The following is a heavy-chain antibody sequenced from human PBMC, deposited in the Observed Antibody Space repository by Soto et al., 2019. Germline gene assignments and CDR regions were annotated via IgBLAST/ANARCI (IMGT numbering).Heavy chain of an antibody. CDR3: ARGAGSGWKDWFDP. D-gene: IGHD6-19*01. V-gene: IGHV3-53*01. CDR2: IYSGGST. Sequence: EVQLVESGGGLIQPGGSLGLSCAASGFTVSSNYMSWVRQAPGKGLEWVSVIYSGGSTYYADSVKGRFTISRDNSKNTLYLQMNSLRAEDTAVYYCARGAGSGWKDWFDPWGQGTLVTVSS. J-gene: IGHJ5*02. CDR1: GFTVSSNY.